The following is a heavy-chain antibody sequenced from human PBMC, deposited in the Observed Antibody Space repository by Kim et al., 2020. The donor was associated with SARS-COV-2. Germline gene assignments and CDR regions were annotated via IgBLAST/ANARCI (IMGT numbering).Heavy chain of an antibody. CDR3: ARHEASYKAARAMTFDP. J-gene: IGHJ5*02. V-gene: IGHV4-39*01. CDR2: IYYSGST. Sequence: SETLSLTCTVSGGSISSSSYYWGWIRQPPGKGLEWIGSIYYSGSTYYNPSLKSRVTISVDTSKNQFSLKLSSVTAADTAVYYCARHEASYKAARAMTFDPWGQGTLVTVSS. CDR1: GGSISSSSYY. D-gene: IGHD1-20*01.